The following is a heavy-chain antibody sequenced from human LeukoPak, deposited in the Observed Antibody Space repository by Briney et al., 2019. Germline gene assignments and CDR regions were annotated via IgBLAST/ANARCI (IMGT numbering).Heavy chain of an antibody. CDR2: RYYSGST. V-gene: IGHV4-59*01. J-gene: IGHJ1*01. D-gene: IGHD3-16*01. Sequence: PSETLSLTCSVSGGSISRYYWTWFRQPPGKGLEWIGYRYYSGSTTYNPSLKSRVTISVDTSKSQFSLKLISVTAADTAIYYCARVRGDFETDWGQGTLVTVSS. CDR3: ARVRGDFETD. CDR1: GGSISRYY.